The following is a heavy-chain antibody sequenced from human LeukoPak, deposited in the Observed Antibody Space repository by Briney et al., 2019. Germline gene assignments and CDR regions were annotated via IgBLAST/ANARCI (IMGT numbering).Heavy chain of an antibody. CDR3: QSRFLEWLLDY. V-gene: IGHV4-31*08. D-gene: IGHD3-3*01. CDR2: IYYSGST. CDR1: GGSISSGGYY. J-gene: IGHJ4*02. Sequence: SETLSLTCTVSGGSISSGGYYWSWIRQHPGKGLEWIGYIYYSGSTYYNPSLKSRVTISVDTSKNQFSLKLNSVTAADTAMYYCQSRFLEWLLDYWGQGTLVTVSS.